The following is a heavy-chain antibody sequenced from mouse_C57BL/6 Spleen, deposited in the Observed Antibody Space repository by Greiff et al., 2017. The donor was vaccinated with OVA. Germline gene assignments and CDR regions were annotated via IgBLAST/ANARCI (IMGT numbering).Heavy chain of an antibody. CDR2: IRSKSNNYAT. Sequence: EVKLVESGGGLVQPKGSLKLSCAASGFSFNTYAMNWVRQAPGKGLEWVARIRSKSNNYATYYADSVKDRFTISRDDSESMLYLQMNNLKTEDTAMYYCVRFTTVVPYAMDYWGQGTSVTVSS. CDR3: VRFTTVVPYAMDY. D-gene: IGHD1-1*01. J-gene: IGHJ4*01. CDR1: GFSFNTYA. V-gene: IGHV10-1*01.